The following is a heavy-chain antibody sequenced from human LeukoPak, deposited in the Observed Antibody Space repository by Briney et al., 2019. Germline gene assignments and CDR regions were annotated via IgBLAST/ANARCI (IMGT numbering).Heavy chain of an antibody. Sequence: SETLSLTCAVYGGPFSGYYWSWIRQPPGKGLEWIGEINHSGSTNYNPSLKSRVTISVDTSKNQFSLKLSSVTAADTAVYYCARSNYGGTYWYFDLWGRGTLVTVSS. CDR1: GGPFSGYY. CDR2: INHSGST. D-gene: IGHD4-17*01. CDR3: ARSNYGGTYWYFDL. V-gene: IGHV4-34*01. J-gene: IGHJ2*01.